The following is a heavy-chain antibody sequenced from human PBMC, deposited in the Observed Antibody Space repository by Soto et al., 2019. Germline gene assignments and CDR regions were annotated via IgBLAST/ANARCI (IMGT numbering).Heavy chain of an antibody. V-gene: IGHV4-39*01. Sequence: AETLCLTCTVSGISVSTSDYYWVWFPQRPGKGLDQVVNGYYSGSTFYNPSLRSRVTISVYTSKNQFSLKLNSVTATDTAVYVCDGCVVPDSRSSYFDYWGQGTLVTVSS. CDR3: DGCVVPDSRSSYFDY. CDR2: GYYSGST. J-gene: IGHJ4*02. CDR1: GISVSTSDYY. D-gene: IGHD3-16*01.